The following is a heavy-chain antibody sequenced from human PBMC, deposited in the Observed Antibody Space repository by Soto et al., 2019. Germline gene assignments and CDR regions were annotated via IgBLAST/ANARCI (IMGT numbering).Heavy chain of an antibody. CDR1: GYTFTGYY. D-gene: IGHD2-2*01. V-gene: IGHV1-2*02. J-gene: IGHJ6*02. CDR3: ARERYQVISDGMDV. Sequence: QVQLVQSGADVKTPGASVRVSCKASGYTFTGYYVHWVREAPGQGLEWMGWINPETGGTSYAQKVQGRVPLSRDTSINTAYLELSRLRFDDAAVYFCARERYQVISDGMDVWGQGTTVTVSS. CDR2: INPETGGT.